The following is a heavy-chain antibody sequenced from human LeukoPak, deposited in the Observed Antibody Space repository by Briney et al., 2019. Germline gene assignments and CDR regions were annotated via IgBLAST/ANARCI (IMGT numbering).Heavy chain of an antibody. CDR3: ARGGDGGDGFDY. J-gene: IGHJ4*02. CDR2: ISSSSSYT. Sequence: GGSLRLSCAASGFTFSDYYMSWIRQAPGKGPEWVSYISSSSSYTNYADSVKGRFTISRDNAKNSLYLQMNSLRAEDTAVYYCARGGDGGDGFDYWGQGTLVTVSS. CDR1: GFTFSDYY. V-gene: IGHV3-11*06. D-gene: IGHD2-21*02.